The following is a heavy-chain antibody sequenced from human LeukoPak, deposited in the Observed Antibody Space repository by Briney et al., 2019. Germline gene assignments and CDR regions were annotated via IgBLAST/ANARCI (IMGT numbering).Heavy chain of an antibody. CDR2: IYTSGST. CDR3: RTENSYNRSGKKGGYAFDI. CDR1: SGSISSYY. V-gene: IGHV4-4*07. Sequence: SETLSLTCTVSSGSISSYYWSWIRQPAGKGLEWIGRIYTSGSTNYNPSLKSRVTTSVDTSKNQFSLKLSSVTAADTAVYYCRTENSYNRSGKKGGYAFDIWGKGTMVTFSS. D-gene: IGHD3-22*01. J-gene: IGHJ3*02.